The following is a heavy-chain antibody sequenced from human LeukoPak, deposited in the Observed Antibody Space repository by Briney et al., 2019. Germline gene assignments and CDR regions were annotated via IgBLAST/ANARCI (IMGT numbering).Heavy chain of an antibody. Sequence: SETLSLTCTVSGGSISSGSYYWSWLRQPAGTGVEWIGRLYTSGSTNYNPYLKSRVTISADTSKNEFSLKLSSVTAADTAVYYCARDGYRVTGYYYYLDVWGKGTTVIVSS. D-gene: IGHD5-12*01. V-gene: IGHV4-61*02. CDR1: GGSISSGSYY. J-gene: IGHJ6*03. CDR3: ARDGYRVTGYYYYLDV. CDR2: LYTSGST.